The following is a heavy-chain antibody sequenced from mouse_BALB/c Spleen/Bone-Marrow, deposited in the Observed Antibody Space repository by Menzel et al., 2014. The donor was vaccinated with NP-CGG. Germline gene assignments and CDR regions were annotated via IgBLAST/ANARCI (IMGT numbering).Heavy chain of an antibody. Sequence: EVMLVESGGGLVKPGGSLKLSCAASGFTFSDYYMYWVRQTPEKRLEWVATISDGGSYTYYPDSVKGRFTISRDNAKNNLYLQMTSLKSEDTAMYYCARDSYYYGSSYWCFDVWGAGTTVTVSS. V-gene: IGHV5-4*02. CDR3: ARDSYYYGSSYWCFDV. CDR1: GFTFSDYY. CDR2: ISDGGSYT. J-gene: IGHJ1*01. D-gene: IGHD1-1*01.